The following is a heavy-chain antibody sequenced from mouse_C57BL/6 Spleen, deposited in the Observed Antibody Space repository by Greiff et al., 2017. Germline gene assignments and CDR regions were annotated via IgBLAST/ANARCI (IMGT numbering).Heavy chain of an antibody. V-gene: IGHV1-61*01. CDR2: IYPSDSET. J-gene: IGHJ4*01. D-gene: IGHD2-3*01. Sequence: QVQLQQPGAELVRPGSSVKLSCTASGYTFTSYWMDWVKQRPGQGLEWIGNIYPSDSETHYNQKFKDKATLTVDKSSSTAYMQLSSLTSEDSAVYYCAREDGYYEGYARDYWGQGTSVTVSS. CDR3: AREDGYYEGYARDY. CDR1: GYTFTSYW.